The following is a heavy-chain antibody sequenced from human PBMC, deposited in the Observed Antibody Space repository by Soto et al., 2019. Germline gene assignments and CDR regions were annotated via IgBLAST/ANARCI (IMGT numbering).Heavy chain of an antibody. CDR1: AFTFNTGS. CDR3: ARACMVRGVIFYYMDV. J-gene: IGHJ6*03. CDR2: ISSGGSYI. V-gene: IGHV3-21*01. Sequence: GGSLRLSCAASAFTFNTGSMNWVRQAPGKGLEWVSSISSGGSYIYYADSVKGRSTISRDNAKNSLYLQMNSLRAEDTAVYYCARACMVRGVIFYYMDVWGKGTTVTVSS. D-gene: IGHD3-10*01.